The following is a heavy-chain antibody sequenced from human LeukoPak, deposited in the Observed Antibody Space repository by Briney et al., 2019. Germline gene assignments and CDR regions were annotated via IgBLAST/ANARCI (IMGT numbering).Heavy chain of an antibody. V-gene: IGHV3-23*01. CDR3: AKDHCSGTSCYLYYFDY. CDR2: ISGSGGST. D-gene: IGHD2-2*01. Sequence: PGGSLRLSCAASGFTFSSYAMSWVRQAPGKGLEWVSAISGSGGSTYYADSVKGRFTISRDNSKNTLYLQMNSLRAEDTAVYYCAKDHCSGTSCYLYYFDYWGQGTLVTVSS. J-gene: IGHJ4*02. CDR1: GFTFSSYA.